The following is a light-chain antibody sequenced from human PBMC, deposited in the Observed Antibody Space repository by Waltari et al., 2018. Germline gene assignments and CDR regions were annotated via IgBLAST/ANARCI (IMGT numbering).Light chain of an antibody. CDR1: QSVTRS. V-gene: IGKV3-20*01. Sequence: EIVLTQSPGTLSLSPGERATLSCRASQSVTRSLAWYQPKPGQAPRLLIYGASSRATGIPDRFSGGGYGTDFRLTISRLEPEDFAMYYCQHYVSLPATFGQGTKVEIK. CDR2: GAS. J-gene: IGKJ1*01. CDR3: QHYVSLPAT.